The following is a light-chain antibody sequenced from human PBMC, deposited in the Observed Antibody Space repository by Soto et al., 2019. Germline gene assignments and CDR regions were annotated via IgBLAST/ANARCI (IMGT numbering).Light chain of an antibody. CDR1: QSGSSSY. J-gene: IGKJ5*01. CDR2: GAS. CDR3: QQYGSSLMT. V-gene: IGKV3-20*01. Sequence: ENVFPRSPGNRRWLRVEGRTLSWRASQSGSSSYLAWYQQKPGQAPRLLIYGASSRATGIPDRFSGSGSGTDFTLTISSLEPEDFAVYYCQQYGSSLMTFGQGTRLEIK.